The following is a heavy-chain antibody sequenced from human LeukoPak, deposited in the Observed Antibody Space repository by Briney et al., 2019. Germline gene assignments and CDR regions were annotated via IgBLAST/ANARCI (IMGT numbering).Heavy chain of an antibody. J-gene: IGHJ4*02. D-gene: IGHD3-10*01. CDR1: GFTFDDYG. CDR3: ARVYYGSGSYLFDY. V-gene: IGHV3-20*01. Sequence: GGSLRLSCAASGFTFDDYGMSWVRQAPGKGLEWVSGINWNGGSTGCADSVKGRFTISRDNAKNSLYLQMNSLRAEDTALYHCARVYYGSGSYLFDYWGQGTLVTVSS. CDR2: INWNGGST.